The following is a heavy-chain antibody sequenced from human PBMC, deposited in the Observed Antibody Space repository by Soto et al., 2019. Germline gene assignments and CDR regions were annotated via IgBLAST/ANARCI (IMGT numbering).Heavy chain of an antibody. CDR1: GDTFSNYA. D-gene: IGHD3-3*01. Sequence: QVHLVQSGAEMKKPGSSVNVSCKASGDTFSNYAISWVRQAPGQGLEWMGVIIPILGTANYAQKFQGRVTITAAESVTTAYMELRSLRSEDTAVYYCARRAAIFGVVAFDYWGQGTLVTVSS. J-gene: IGHJ4*02. CDR3: ARRAAIFGVVAFDY. CDR2: IIPILGTA. V-gene: IGHV1-69*01.